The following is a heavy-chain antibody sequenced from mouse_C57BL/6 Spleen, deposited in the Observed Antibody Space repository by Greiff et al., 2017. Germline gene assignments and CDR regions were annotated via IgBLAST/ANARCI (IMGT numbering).Heavy chain of an antibody. CDR2: IRYDGSN. V-gene: IGHV3-6*01. D-gene: IGHD3-1*01. CDR3: AREEGATFAY. CDR1: GYSITSGYY. Sequence: EVKLQESGPGLVKPSPSLSLTCSVTGYSITSGYYWNWIRQFPGNKLEWMGYIRYDGSNNYNPSLKNRISITRDTSKNQFFLKLNSVTTEATATYYCAREEGATFAYWGQGTLVTVSA. J-gene: IGHJ3*01.